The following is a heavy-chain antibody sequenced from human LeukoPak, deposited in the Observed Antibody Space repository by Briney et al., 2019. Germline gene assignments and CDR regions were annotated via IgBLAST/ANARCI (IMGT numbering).Heavy chain of an antibody. CDR2: IWYDGSNK. J-gene: IGHJ4*02. V-gene: IGHV3-30*19. CDR3: ATLNRRDDY. D-gene: IGHD5-24*01. CDR1: GFTFSSYG. Sequence: GRSLRLSCAASGFTFSSYGMHWVRQAPGKGLEWVAVIWYDGSNKYYADSVKGRFTISRDNSKNTLYLQMNSLRAEDTAVYYCATLNRRDDYWGQGTLVTVSS.